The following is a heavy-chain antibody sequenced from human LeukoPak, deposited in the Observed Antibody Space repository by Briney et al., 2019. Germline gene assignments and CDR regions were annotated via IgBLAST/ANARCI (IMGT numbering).Heavy chain of an antibody. CDR3: ARDASEVGDFDY. CDR1: GGTFSSYA. J-gene: IGHJ4*02. D-gene: IGHD2-15*01. V-gene: IGHV1-69*05. CDR2: IIPIFGTA. Sequence: SVKVSCKASGGTFSSYAISWVRQAPGQGLEWMGGIIPIFGTANYAQKFQGRVTITTDESTSTAYMELSSLRSEDTAVYYCARDASEVGDFDYWGQGTLVTVSS.